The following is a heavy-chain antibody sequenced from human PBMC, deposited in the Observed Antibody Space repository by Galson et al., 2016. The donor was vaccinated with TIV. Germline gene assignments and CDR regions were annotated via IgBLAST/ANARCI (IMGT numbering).Heavy chain of an antibody. V-gene: IGHV1-3*01. CDR2: FNAGNGST. Sequence: SVKVSCKASGYTFAIYAMHWVRQAPGQRLEWLGWFNAGNGSTKYSQKFQGRVTITWDTSASTAYMELSSLRFEDTAVYYCARPPYCGGDCYKYDHWGQGTRVTVYS. J-gene: IGHJ4*02. CDR1: GYTFAIYA. CDR3: ARPPYCGGDCYKYDH. D-gene: IGHD2-21*01.